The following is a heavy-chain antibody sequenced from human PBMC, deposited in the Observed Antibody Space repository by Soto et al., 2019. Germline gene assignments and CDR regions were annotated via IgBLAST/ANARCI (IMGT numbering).Heavy chain of an antibody. CDR3: AKRASPANIDNWFDP. CDR2: IRGTGLNT. CDR1: GFVFKNFA. V-gene: IGHV3-23*01. Sequence: LRLSFVGSGFVFKNFAINWVRRPPGKGLEWVSVIRGTGLNTYYAASVKGRFNISRDNSKNTVYLQMDSLKVEDTAVYYCAKRASPANIDNWFDPWGPGTQVTVSS. J-gene: IGHJ5*02.